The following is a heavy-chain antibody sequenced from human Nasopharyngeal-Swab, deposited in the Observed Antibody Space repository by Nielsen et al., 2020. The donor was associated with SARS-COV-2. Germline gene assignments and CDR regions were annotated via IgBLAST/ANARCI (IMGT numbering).Heavy chain of an antibody. D-gene: IGHD3-22*01. V-gene: IGHV1-18*01. Sequence: ASVKVSCKASGYTFTSYGISWVRQAPGQGLEWMGWISAYNGNSNYPQKLQGRVTMTTDTSTSTAYMELRSLRSDDTAVYYCARVSLGYYDSSGYYYCDYWGQGTLATVSS. CDR1: GYTFTSYG. CDR3: ARVSLGYYDSSGYYYCDY. CDR2: ISAYNGNS. J-gene: IGHJ4*02.